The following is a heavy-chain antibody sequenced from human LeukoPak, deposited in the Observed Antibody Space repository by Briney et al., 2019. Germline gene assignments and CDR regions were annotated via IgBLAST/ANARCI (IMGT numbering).Heavy chain of an antibody. J-gene: IGHJ1*01. CDR2: INHSGST. D-gene: IGHD6-13*01. V-gene: IGHV4-34*01. CDR1: GGSFSGYY. CDR3: ARVPAYSSSWYKYFQH. Sequence: SETLSLTCAVYGGSFSGYYWSWIRQPPGKGLEWIGEINHSGSTNYNPSLKSRVTISVDTSKNQFSLKLSSVTAADTAVYYCARVPAYSSSWYKYFQHWGQGTLVTVYS.